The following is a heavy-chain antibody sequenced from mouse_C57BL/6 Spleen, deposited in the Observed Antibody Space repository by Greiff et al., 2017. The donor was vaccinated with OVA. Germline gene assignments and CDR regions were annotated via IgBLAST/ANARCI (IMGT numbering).Heavy chain of an antibody. CDR1: EYEFPSHD. Sequence: EVKLVESGGGLVQPGESLKLSCESNEYEFPSHDMSWVRKTPEKRLELVAAINSDGGSTYYPDTMERRFIISRDNTKKTLYLQMSSLRSEDTALYDCARHAVDYGNSHWYFDVWGTGTTVTVSS. D-gene: IGHD2-1*01. CDR2: INSDGGST. CDR3: ARHAVDYGNSHWYFDV. J-gene: IGHJ1*03. V-gene: IGHV5-2*01.